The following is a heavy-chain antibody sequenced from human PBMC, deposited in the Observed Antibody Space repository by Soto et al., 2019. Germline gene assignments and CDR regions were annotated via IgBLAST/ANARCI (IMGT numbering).Heavy chain of an antibody. CDR2: IAYDGSNK. Sequence: QVQLVESGGGVVQPGRSLRLSCAASGFTFRSYAMHWVRQAPGKGLECVAGIAYDGSNKFYRDYVKGRFTISRDNSKNTLYLQINSMRYEDTAVYYCASGDREDIAVVIGARPGEYGVDVWGQGTTVTVSS. V-gene: IGHV3-30-3*01. D-gene: IGHD2-15*01. CDR3: ASGDREDIAVVIGARPGEYGVDV. J-gene: IGHJ6*02. CDR1: GFTFRSYA.